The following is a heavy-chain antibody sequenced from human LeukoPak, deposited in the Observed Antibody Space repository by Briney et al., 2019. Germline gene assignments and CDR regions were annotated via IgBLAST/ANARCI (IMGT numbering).Heavy chain of an antibody. CDR3: ARDMGYCGGDCSGYYYYYMDV. CDR2: ISSSGNTI. D-gene: IGHD2-21*02. Sequence: GGSLRLSCAASGFTFSSYEMNWVRQAPGKGLEWISYISSSGNTIYYADSVKGRFTISRDNAKNSLYLQMNSLRDEDTALYYCARDMGYCGGDCSGYYYYYMDVWGKGATVTISS. V-gene: IGHV3-48*03. CDR1: GFTFSSYE. J-gene: IGHJ6*03.